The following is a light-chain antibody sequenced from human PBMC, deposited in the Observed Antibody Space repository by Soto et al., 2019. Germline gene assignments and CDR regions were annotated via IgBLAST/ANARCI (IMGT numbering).Light chain of an antibody. CDR1: QSVRSY. CDR3: QQHSNWPPIT. V-gene: IGKV3-11*01. CDR2: DAS. J-gene: IGKJ5*01. Sequence: EIVLTQSPATLSLSPGERATLSCRASQSVRSYLAWYQQKPGQAPRLLSYDASNRATGIPARFSGSGSGTDFTLTISSLEPEDFAVYYCQQHSNWPPITFGQGTRLEIK.